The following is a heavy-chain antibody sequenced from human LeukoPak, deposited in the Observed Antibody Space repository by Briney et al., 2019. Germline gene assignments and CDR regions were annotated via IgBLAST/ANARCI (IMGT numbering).Heavy chain of an antibody. CDR2: IKSETDGGTT. CDR3: DVATVNDY. V-gene: IGHV3-15*01. J-gene: IGHJ4*02. D-gene: IGHD5-12*01. Sequence: GGSLRLSCAASGFTFSNAWMSWVRQAPGKGLEWVGRIKSETDGGTTDYAAPVKGGFTISRDDSKNTLYLQMNSLKTEDTAVYTTDVATVNDYWGQGTLVTVSS. CDR1: GFTFSNAW.